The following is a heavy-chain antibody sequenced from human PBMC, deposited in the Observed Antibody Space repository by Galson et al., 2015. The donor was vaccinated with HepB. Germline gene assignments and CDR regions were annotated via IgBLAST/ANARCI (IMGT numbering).Heavy chain of an antibody. D-gene: IGHD2-2*01. CDR1: GFTFSSYG. CDR3: ASDAPEVCSSTSCYPFDY. CDR2: IRYDGSNK. V-gene: IGHV3-33*01. J-gene: IGHJ4*02. Sequence: SLRLSCAASGFTFSSYGMHWVRQAPGKGLEWVAVIRYDGSNKYYADSVKGRFTISRDNSKNTLYLQMNSLRAEDTAVYYCASDAPEVCSSTSCYPFDYWGQGTLVTVSS.